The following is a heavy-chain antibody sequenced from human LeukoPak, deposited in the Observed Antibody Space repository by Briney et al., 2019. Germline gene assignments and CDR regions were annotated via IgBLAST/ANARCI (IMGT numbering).Heavy chain of an antibody. Sequence: GWSLRLSCAASGFTFSSYAMSWVRQAPGKGLDWVSAISGSGGSTYYADSVKGRFTISRDNSKNTLYLQMNSLRAEDTAVYYCAKSFHSSGWFYYYDMDVWGQGTTVTVSS. CDR1: GFTFSSYA. D-gene: IGHD6-19*01. CDR2: ISGSGGST. CDR3: AKSFHSSGWFYYYDMDV. J-gene: IGHJ6*02. V-gene: IGHV3-23*01.